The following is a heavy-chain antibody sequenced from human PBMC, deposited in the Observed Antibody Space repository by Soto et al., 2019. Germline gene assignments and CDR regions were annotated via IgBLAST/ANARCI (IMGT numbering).Heavy chain of an antibody. V-gene: IGHV4-59*01. CDR3: ARDLGIGSGPFDA. D-gene: IGHD2-2*03. CDR1: GDSITSYY. J-gene: IGHJ3*01. CDR2: IYYSGST. Sequence: SETLSLTCTVSGDSITSYYWSWIRQPPGKALEWIGYIYYSGSTDNNPSLKSRVTISLDPAKKQFSLKLKSVTAADTAVYYCARDLGIGSGPFDAWGQGTMVTLSS.